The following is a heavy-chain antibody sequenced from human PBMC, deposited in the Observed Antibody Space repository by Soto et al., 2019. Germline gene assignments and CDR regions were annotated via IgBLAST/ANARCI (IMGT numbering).Heavy chain of an antibody. D-gene: IGHD2-15*01. CDR3: ARDPVVAATRGTFNPENWFDP. V-gene: IGHV4-59*01. CDR2: IYYSGNT. J-gene: IGHJ5*02. Sequence: PSETLSLTCTVSGGSISSYYWSWIRQPPGKGLEWIGYIYYSGNTNYNPSLKSRVTISVDTSKNQFSLKLSSVTAADTAVYYCARDPVVAATRGTFNPENWFDPWGQGTLVTVSS. CDR1: GGSISSYY.